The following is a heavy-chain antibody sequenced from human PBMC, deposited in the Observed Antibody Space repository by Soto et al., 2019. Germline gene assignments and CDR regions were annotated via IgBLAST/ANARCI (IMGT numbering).Heavy chain of an antibody. D-gene: IGHD2-15*01. V-gene: IGHV3-23*01. CDR1: EFTVSGHA. J-gene: IGHJ3*02. Sequence: EVPVLESGGGLVQPGGSLRLSCEGSEFTVSGHAMTCIRQAPGKGPEWVSTITADGGTYYADSVKGRFAMSRDTSENTLYLQMNSLGAEDTAAYYCAPHVSCCGGSCQYDAFAIRGQGTMVTVSS. CDR2: ITADGGT. CDR3: APHVSCCGGSCQYDAFAI.